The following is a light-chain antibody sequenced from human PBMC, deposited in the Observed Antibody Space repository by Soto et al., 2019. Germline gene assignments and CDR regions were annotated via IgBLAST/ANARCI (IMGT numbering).Light chain of an antibody. CDR3: QQASRFPLS. Sequence: DLQLTQSPSSVSASVGDRVTITCRASQDISSDLAWYQHRPGKGPNFRIYAASTLQNGVPSRFSGTGSVTDFPLTITILQPEDFATYFCQQASRFPLSFGGGTKVDMK. CDR1: QDISSD. J-gene: IGKJ4*01. V-gene: IGKV1-12*01. CDR2: AAS.